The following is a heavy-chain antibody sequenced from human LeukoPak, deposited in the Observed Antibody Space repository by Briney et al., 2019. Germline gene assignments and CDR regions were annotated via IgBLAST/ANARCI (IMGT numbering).Heavy chain of an antibody. CDR1: GGTFSSYT. J-gene: IGHJ4*02. Sequence: SVKVSCKASGGTFSSYTISWVRQAPGQGLEWMGRIIPILGIANYAQKFQGRVTITADKSTSTAYMELSSLRCEDTAVYYCARGDDSSGYYHFDYWGQGTLVTVSS. D-gene: IGHD3-22*01. CDR3: ARGDDSSGYYHFDY. V-gene: IGHV1-69*02. CDR2: IIPILGIA.